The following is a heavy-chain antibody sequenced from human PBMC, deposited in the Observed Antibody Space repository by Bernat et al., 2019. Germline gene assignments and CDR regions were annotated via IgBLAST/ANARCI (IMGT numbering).Heavy chain of an antibody. V-gene: IGHV4-34*01. J-gene: IGHJ4*02. CDR3: ASRGIAVAGTFDY. CDR1: GGSFSGYY. D-gene: IGHD6-19*01. CDR2: INHSGST. Sequence: QVQLQQWGAGLLKPSETLSLTCAVYGGSFSGYYWSWIRQPPGKGLEWIGEINHSGSTNYNPSLKSRVTISVDTSKNQFSLKLSSVTAADTAVYYCASRGIAVAGTFDYWGQGTLVTVSS.